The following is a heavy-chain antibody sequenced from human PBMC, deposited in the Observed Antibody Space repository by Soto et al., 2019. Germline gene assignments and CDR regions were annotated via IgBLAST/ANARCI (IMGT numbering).Heavy chain of an antibody. CDR3: ARPTVRGVNYYYGMDV. Sequence: GESMKISCKVSGYSFTSYWISWVRQMPGKGLEWMGRIDPSDSYTNYSPSFQGHVTISADKSISTAYLQWSSLKASDTAMYYCARPTVRGVNYYYGMDVWGQGTTVTVSS. CDR1: GYSFTSYW. CDR2: IDPSDSYT. V-gene: IGHV5-10-1*01. J-gene: IGHJ6*02. D-gene: IGHD3-10*01.